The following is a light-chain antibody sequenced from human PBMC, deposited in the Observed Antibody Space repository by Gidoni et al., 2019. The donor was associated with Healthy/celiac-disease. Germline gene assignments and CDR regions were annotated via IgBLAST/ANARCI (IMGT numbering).Light chain of an antibody. J-gene: IGKJ4*01. CDR3: QQYNNWPLWT. V-gene: IGKV3-15*01. Sequence: EIVMTQSPATLSVSPGERATLSCRASQSVSSNLAWYQQKPGQAPRLLIYGASTRATGIPARFSGSGSGTEFTLTISSLQSEDFAVYYCQQYNNWPLWTFGGXTKVEIK. CDR2: GAS. CDR1: QSVSSN.